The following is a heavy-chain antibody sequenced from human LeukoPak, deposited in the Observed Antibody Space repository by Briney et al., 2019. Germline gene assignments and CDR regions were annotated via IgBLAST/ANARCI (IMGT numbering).Heavy chain of an antibody. CDR3: ARGYQYYYDSSGYSGHYYYYMDV. CDR1: GGSISSYY. CDR2: IYYSGST. Sequence: SETLSLTCTVSGGSISSYYWSWIRQPPGKGLEWIGYIYYSGSTNYNPSLKSRATISVDTSKNQFSLKLSSVTAADTAVYYCARGYQYYYDSSGYSGHYYYYMDVWGKGTTVTISS. D-gene: IGHD3-22*01. V-gene: IGHV4-59*08. J-gene: IGHJ6*03.